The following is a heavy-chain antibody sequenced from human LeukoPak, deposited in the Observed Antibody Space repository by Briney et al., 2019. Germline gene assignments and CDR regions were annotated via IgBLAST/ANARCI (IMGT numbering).Heavy chain of an antibody. CDR3: ARHHGPIAVAGDYFDY. J-gene: IGHJ4*02. Sequence: GESLKISCKGSGYSFTNNWIGWVRQMPGKGLEWMAIINPGDSDTRIGPSFQGQVTISADKSISTAYLQWSSLKASDTAMYYCARHHGPIAVAGDYFDYWGQGTLVTVSS. D-gene: IGHD6-19*01. CDR2: INPGDSDT. V-gene: IGHV5-51*01. CDR1: GYSFTNNW.